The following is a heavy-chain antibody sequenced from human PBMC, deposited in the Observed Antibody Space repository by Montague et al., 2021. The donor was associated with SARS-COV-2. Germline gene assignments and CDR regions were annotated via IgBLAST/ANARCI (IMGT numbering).Heavy chain of an antibody. V-gene: IGHV4-39*01. CDR3: ARHLAISGPAAVSDY. J-gene: IGHJ4*02. CDR2: IHYSGIT. Sequence: SETLSLTCTVSGDSISSGYFYWGWIRQPPGKGLEWVGTIHYSGITYYXXXLKSRVTISVDTSRNQFSLKLSSVTAADTAMYYCARHLAISGPAAVSDYWGQGTLVTVSS. D-gene: IGHD2-2*01. CDR1: GDSISSGYFY.